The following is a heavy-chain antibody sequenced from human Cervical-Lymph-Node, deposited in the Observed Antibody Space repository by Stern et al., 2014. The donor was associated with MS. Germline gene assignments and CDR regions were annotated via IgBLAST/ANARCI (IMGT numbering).Heavy chain of an antibody. CDR3: ARGGIALALNWFDL. D-gene: IGHD6-19*01. Sequence: QLQLQESGPGLVKPSETLSLMCTVSGDSISNYYWNWIRQTPGRGLQWIGYVYYTGSTSYNPPLKSRVTISLGTSKNQFSLRLNSVTAADTAVYYCARGGIALALNWFDLWGQGTPVTVSS. J-gene: IGHJ5*02. CDR2: VYYTGST. CDR1: GDSISNYY. V-gene: IGHV4-59*01.